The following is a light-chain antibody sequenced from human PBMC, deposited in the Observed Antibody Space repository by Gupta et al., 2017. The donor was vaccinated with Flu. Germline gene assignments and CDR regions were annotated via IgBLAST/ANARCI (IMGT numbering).Light chain of an antibody. CDR1: QDIRNY. CDR2: DAS. CDR3: QQYDSLPQA. J-gene: IGKJ1*01. V-gene: IGKV1-33*01. Sequence: DIKMTQSPSSLSASVGDRITITCQASQDIRNYLNWYQQKPGEAPKLLIYDASNLETGVPSRFSGSGFGTDFTFTISSLQPEDTATYYCQQYDSLPQAFGQGTKVTIK.